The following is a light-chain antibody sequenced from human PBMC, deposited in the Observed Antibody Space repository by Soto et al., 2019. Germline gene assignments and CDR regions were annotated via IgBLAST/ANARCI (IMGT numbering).Light chain of an antibody. CDR1: SSDVGSYNL. Sequence: QSALTQPASVSGSPGQSITISCTGTSSDVGSYNLVSWYQQHPDKAPKLMISEGSKRRSGVSNRFSGSKSGNTASLTISGLQAEDEADYYCCSYAGSNTYVFGTGTKLTVL. CDR2: EGS. CDR3: CSYAGSNTYV. J-gene: IGLJ1*01. V-gene: IGLV2-23*01.